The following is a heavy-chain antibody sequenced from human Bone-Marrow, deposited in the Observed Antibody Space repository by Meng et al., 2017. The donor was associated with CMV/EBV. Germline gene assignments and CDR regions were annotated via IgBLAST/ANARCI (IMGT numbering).Heavy chain of an antibody. D-gene: IGHD3-10*01. CDR3: ARDSPPGGFLRGVSYYGMDV. CDR2: ITPLFNTS. V-gene: IGHV1-69*05. Sequence: SVKVSCKASGGSFSNHAISWVRQAPGQGLEWMGGITPLFNTSNYPQKFQGRVTITTDESTSTAYMELSSLRSEDTAVYYCARDSPPGGFLRGVSYYGMDVWGQGTTDTVSS. J-gene: IGHJ6*02. CDR1: GGSFSNHA.